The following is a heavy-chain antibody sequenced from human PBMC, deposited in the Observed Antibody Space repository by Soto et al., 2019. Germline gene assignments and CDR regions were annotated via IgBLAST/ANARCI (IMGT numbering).Heavy chain of an antibody. J-gene: IGHJ5*02. Sequence: SVKVSCKASGGTFSSYAISWVRQAPGQGLEWMGGIIPIFGTANYAQKFQGRVTITADESASTAYMELSSLRSEDTAVYYCAICWDLLTPPACFDPWGQVPLVTVSS. CDR2: IIPIFGTA. CDR3: AICWDLLTPPACFDP. D-gene: IGHD3-9*01. V-gene: IGHV1-69*13. CDR1: GGTFSSYA.